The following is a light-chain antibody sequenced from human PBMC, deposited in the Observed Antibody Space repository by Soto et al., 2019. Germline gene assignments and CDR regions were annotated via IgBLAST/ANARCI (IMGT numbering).Light chain of an antibody. CDR1: QSVSRN. Sequence: EIVMTQSPATLSVSPGERATLSCRASQSVSRNLAWYQQKPGQPPRLLIYDASSRAPGIPDRFSGSGSGTDFILTISRLEPEDFAVYYCQQFGRSVTFGGGTKVEI. V-gene: IGKV3-20*01. CDR2: DAS. J-gene: IGKJ4*01. CDR3: QQFGRSVT.